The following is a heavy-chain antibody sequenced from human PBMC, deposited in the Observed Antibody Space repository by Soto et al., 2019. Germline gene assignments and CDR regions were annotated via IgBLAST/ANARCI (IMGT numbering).Heavy chain of an antibody. Sequence: QVQLVQSGAEVKKPGASVKVSCKASGYSFINYPMQWVRQAPGQSLEWMGWINAGNSNTKYSQNFQGRVTITRDTSASTAYMELSSLRSEDPAAYYCATTYYYDGAAVDAFDLWGQGTMVIVS. V-gene: IGHV1-3*01. D-gene: IGHD3-22*01. CDR3: ATTYYYDGAAVDAFDL. CDR2: INAGNSNT. J-gene: IGHJ3*01. CDR1: GYSFINYP.